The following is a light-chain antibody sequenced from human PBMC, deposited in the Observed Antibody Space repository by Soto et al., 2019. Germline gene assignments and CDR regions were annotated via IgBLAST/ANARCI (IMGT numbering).Light chain of an antibody. CDR2: EVS. CDR1: SSDVGGYNY. Sequence: QSALTQPASVSGSPGQSITISCTGTSSDVGGYNYVSWYQQHPGKAPKLMIYEVSNRPSGVSNRFSGSKSGNTASLTISGLQAVDEANYYCSSYTNSNTLQWVFGGGTQLTVL. V-gene: IGLV2-14*01. J-gene: IGLJ3*02. CDR3: SSYTNSNTLQWV.